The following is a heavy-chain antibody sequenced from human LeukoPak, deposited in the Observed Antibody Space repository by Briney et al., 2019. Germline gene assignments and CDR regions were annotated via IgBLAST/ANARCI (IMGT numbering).Heavy chain of an antibody. CDR1: GYTFTGYY. Sequence: ASVKVSCKASGYTFTGYYMHWVRQAPGQGLEWMGWINPNSGGTNYAQKFQGRVTMTRDTSISTAYMELSRLRSDDTAVYYCAREKGVYCSGGSCYSDGVGDMDVWGKGTTVTISS. V-gene: IGHV1-2*02. CDR2: INPNSGGT. CDR3: AREKGVYCSGGSCYSDGVGDMDV. D-gene: IGHD2-15*01. J-gene: IGHJ6*03.